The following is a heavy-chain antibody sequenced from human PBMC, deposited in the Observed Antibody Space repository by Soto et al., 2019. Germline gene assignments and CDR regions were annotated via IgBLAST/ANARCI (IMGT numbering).Heavy chain of an antibody. V-gene: IGHV1-18*01. CDR1: GYTFTSYG. J-gene: IGHJ4*02. CDR3: ARDMDILTGYSNFDY. Sequence: ASVKVSCKASGYTFTSYGISWVRQAPGQGLEWMGWISAYNGNTNYAQKLQGRVTMTTDTSTSTAYMELRSLRSDDTDVYYCARDMDILTGYSNFDYWGQGTLVTVSS. CDR2: ISAYNGNT. D-gene: IGHD3-9*01.